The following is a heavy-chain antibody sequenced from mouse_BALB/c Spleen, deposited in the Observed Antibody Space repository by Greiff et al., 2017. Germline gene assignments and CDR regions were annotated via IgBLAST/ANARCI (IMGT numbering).Heavy chain of an antibody. CDR3: ARRYDYDEFAY. J-gene: IGHJ3*01. D-gene: IGHD2-4*01. CDR1: GYTFTSYW. Sequence: VQLVESGAELAKPGASVKMSCKASGYTFTSYWMHWVKQRPGQGLEWIGYINPSTGYTEYNQKFKDKATLTADKSSSTAYMQLSSLTSEDSAVYYCARRYDYDEFAYWGQGTLVTVSA. V-gene: IGHV1-7*01. CDR2: INPSTGYT.